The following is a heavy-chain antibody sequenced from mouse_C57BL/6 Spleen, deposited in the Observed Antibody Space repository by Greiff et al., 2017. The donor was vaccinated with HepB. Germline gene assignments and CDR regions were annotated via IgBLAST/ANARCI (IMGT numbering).Heavy chain of an antibody. V-gene: IGHV1-81*01. D-gene: IGHD2-4*01. CDR3: ARNDYDGGFAY. CDR1: GYTFTSYG. Sequence: QVQLQQSGAELARPGASVKLSCKASGYTFTSYGISWVKQRTGQGLEWIGEIYPRSGNTYYNEKFKGKTTLTADKSSSTAYMELRSLTSEDSAVYFCARNDYDGGFAYWGQGTLVTVSA. CDR2: IYPRSGNT. J-gene: IGHJ3*01.